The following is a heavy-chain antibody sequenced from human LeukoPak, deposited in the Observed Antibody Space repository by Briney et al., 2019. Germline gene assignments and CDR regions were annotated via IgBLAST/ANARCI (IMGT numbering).Heavy chain of an antibody. J-gene: IGHJ5*02. V-gene: IGHV4-39*07. D-gene: IGHD3-16*01. Sequence: PSETLSLTCTVSGGSISSSSYYWGWIRQPPGKGLEWIGSIYYSGSTYYNPSLKSRVTISVDKSKNQFSLKLSSVTAADTAVYYCARDWGTPMAHTDHWGQGTLVTVSS. CDR2: IYYSGST. CDR3: ARDWGTPMAHTDH. CDR1: GGSISSSSYY.